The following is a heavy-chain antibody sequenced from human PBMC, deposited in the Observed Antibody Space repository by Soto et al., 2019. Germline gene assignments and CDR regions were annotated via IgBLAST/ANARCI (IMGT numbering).Heavy chain of an antibody. J-gene: IGHJ4*02. Sequence: GGSLRLSCAASGFTFSSYWMSWVRQAPGKGLEWVANIKQDGSEKYYVDSVKGRFTISRDNAKNSLYLQMNSLRAEDTAVYYCARLGPDWLYPPIDYWGQGTLVTVSS. D-gene: IGHD3-9*01. CDR3: ARLGPDWLYPPIDY. CDR1: GFTFSSYW. CDR2: IKQDGSEK. V-gene: IGHV3-7*01.